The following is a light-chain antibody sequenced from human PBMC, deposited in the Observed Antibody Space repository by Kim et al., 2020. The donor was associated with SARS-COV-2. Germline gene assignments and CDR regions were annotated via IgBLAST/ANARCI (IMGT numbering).Light chain of an antibody. CDR3: QVWDSSSDQGV. Sequence: SYELTQPPSVSVAPGKTARITCGGNNIGSKSVHWYQQKPGQAPVLVIYYDSDWPSGIPERFSGSNSGNTATLTISRVEAGDEADYYCQVWDSSSDQGVFG. J-gene: IGLJ2*01. CDR1: NIGSKS. V-gene: IGLV3-21*04. CDR2: YDS.